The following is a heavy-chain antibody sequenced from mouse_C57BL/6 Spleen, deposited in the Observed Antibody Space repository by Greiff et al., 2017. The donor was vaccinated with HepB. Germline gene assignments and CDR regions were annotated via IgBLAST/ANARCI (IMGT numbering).Heavy chain of an antibody. CDR2: IDPETGGT. J-gene: IGHJ2*01. V-gene: IGHV1-15*01. D-gene: IGHD2-5*01. CDR3: TRSYSNYLFDY. CDR1: GYTFTDYE. Sequence: QVHVKQSGAELVRPGASVTLSCKASGYTFTDYEMHWVKQTPVHGLEWIGAIDPETGGTAYNQKFKGKAILTADKSSSTAYMELRSLTSEDSAVYYCTRSYSNYLFDYWGQGTTLTVSS.